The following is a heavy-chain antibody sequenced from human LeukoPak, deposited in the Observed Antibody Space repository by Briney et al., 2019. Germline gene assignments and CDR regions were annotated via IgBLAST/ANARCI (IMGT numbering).Heavy chain of an antibody. CDR1: GFTFGQYW. CDR3: ARDERSGYYIY. D-gene: IGHD3-22*01. J-gene: IGHJ4*02. Sequence: GGSLSLSCEASGFTFGQYWMSWFHQAPGRGLEWVANLKEDGSVKQHADSVRGRFTISRDNAKNLVYLQMSSLKAEDSAVYYCARDERSGYYIYWGQGILVTVSS. V-gene: IGHV3-7*01. CDR2: LKEDGSVK.